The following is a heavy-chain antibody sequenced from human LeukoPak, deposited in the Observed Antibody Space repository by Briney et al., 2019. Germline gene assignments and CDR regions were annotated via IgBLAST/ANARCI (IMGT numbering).Heavy chain of an antibody. D-gene: IGHD3-3*01. CDR2: ISSSGSTI. Sequence: GGSLRLTCAASGFTFSSYEMNWVRQAPGKGLEWVSYISSSGSTIYYADSVKGRFTISRDNAKNSLYLQMNSLRAEDTAVYYCAREYYDFWSGYYTAYYYGMDVWGQGTTVTVSS. V-gene: IGHV3-48*03. J-gene: IGHJ6*02. CDR1: GFTFSSYE. CDR3: AREYYDFWSGYYTAYYYGMDV.